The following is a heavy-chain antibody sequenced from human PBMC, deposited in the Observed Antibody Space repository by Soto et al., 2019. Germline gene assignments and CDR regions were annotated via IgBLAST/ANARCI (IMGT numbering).Heavy chain of an antibody. J-gene: IGHJ3*02. D-gene: IGHD3-16*02. Sequence: GGSLRLSCAASGFTFSSYSMNWVRQAPGKGLEWVSYISSSSSTIYYADSVKGRFTISRDNAKNSLYLQMNSLRAEDTAVYYCARDKVTFGGVIVRSHDAFDIWGQGTMVTVSS. CDR2: ISSSSSTI. V-gene: IGHV3-48*01. CDR3: ARDKVTFGGVIVRSHDAFDI. CDR1: GFTFSSYS.